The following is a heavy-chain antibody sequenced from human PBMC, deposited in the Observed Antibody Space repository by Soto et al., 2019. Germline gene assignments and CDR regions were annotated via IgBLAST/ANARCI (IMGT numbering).Heavy chain of an antibody. CDR1: GASISSYY. CDR3: GRMASFDGSGNPFDP. Sequence: SETLSLTCTVYGASISSYYWNWIRQPPGKGLEWIGYIYYSGTTHYNPSLKSRVTISVDTSKSHFSLKLTSVTAADTAVYYCGRMASFDGSGNPFDPWGQGTLVTVSS. J-gene: IGHJ5*02. D-gene: IGHD3-10*01. V-gene: IGHV4-59*01. CDR2: IYYSGTT.